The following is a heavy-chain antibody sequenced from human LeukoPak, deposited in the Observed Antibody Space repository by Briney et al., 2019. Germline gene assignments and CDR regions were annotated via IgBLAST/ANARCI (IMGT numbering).Heavy chain of an antibody. J-gene: IGHJ4*02. V-gene: IGHV1-18*01. Sequence: ASVKVSCKASGYTFTSYGISWVRQAPGQGLEWMGWISAYNGNTNYAQKLQGRVTMTTDTSTSTAYMELRSLRSDDTAVYYCAVTLMARGVIKLKPLDYWGQGTLVTVSS. D-gene: IGHD3-10*01. CDR3: AVTLMARGVIKLKPLDY. CDR1: GYTFTSYG. CDR2: ISAYNGNT.